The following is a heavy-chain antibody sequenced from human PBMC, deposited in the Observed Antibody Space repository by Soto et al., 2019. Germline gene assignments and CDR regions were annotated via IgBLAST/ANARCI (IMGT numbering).Heavy chain of an antibody. J-gene: IGHJ4*02. CDR3: ARSQGFLDY. CDR2: TYYRSKWYS. CDR1: GDSVSSNSAA. V-gene: IGHV6-1*01. Sequence: QVQLQQSGPGLVKPSQTLSLTCAISGDSVSSNSAAWNWIRQSPSGGLEWLGRTYYRSKWYSEYAVSVKSRITVNPDTSKNQFSLQLNSVTPEDTPIYYRARSQGFLDYWGQGTLVTVSS. D-gene: IGHD2-15*01.